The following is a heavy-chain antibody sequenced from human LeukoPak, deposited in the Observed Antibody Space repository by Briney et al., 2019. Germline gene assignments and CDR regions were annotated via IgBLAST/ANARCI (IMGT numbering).Heavy chain of an antibody. CDR3: ARSSLFEVYFDY. CDR1: GFTFSSYA. CDR2: ISGSGGST. D-gene: IGHD3-3*01. Sequence: PGGSLRLSCAASGFTFSSYAMSWVRQAPGKGLEWVSAISGSGGSTYYADAVKGRFTISRDNSKNTLYLQLNSLRAEDTAVYYCARSSLFEVYFDYWGQGTLVTVSS. J-gene: IGHJ4*02. V-gene: IGHV3-23*01.